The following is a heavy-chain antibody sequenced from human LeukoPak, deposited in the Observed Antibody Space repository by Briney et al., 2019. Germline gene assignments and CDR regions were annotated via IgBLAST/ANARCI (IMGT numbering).Heavy chain of an antibody. V-gene: IGHV3-48*04. Sequence: PGGSLRLSCAASGFTFSSYSMNWVRQAPGKGLEWVSYISSSGSTIYYADSVKGRFTISRDNAKNSLYLQMNSLRAEDTAVYYCARGRLAAAPGIDAFDIWGQGTMVTVSS. J-gene: IGHJ3*02. CDR1: GFTFSSYS. CDR2: ISSSGSTI. CDR3: ARGRLAAAPGIDAFDI. D-gene: IGHD6-13*01.